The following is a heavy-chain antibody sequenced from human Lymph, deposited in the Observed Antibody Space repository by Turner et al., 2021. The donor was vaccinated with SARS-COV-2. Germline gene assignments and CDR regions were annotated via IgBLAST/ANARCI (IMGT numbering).Heavy chain of an antibody. D-gene: IGHD3-3*01. V-gene: IGHV3-30*18. CDR3: AKVRSIFGVVIGGMDV. CDR1: GFTFSSYG. Sequence: QVQLVESGGGVVQPGRSLRLSCPASGFTFSSYGMHWVRQAPGKGLEWVGVISYDGSNKYYADSVKGRFTISRDNSKNTLYLQMNSLRAEDTAVYYCAKVRSIFGVVIGGMDVWGQGTTVTVSS. CDR2: ISYDGSNK. J-gene: IGHJ6*02.